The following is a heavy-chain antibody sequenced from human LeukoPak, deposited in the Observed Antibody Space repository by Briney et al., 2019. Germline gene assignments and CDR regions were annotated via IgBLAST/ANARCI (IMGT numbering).Heavy chain of an antibody. D-gene: IGHD3-10*01. Sequence: SETLSLTCAVYGGSFSGYYWSWIRQPPGKGLEWIGEINHSGSTSYNPSLKSRVTISVDTSKNQFSLKLSSVTAADTAVYYCARASTTGRGVIVFDYWGQGTLVTVSS. V-gene: IGHV4-34*01. J-gene: IGHJ4*02. CDR1: GGSFSGYY. CDR2: INHSGST. CDR3: ARASTTGRGVIVFDY.